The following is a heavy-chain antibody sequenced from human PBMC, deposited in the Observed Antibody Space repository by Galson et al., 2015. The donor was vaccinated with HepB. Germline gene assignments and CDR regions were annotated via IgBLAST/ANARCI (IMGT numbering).Heavy chain of an antibody. V-gene: IGHV1-69*13. CDR2: IIPIFGTA. D-gene: IGHD6-13*01. J-gene: IGHJ4*02. Sequence: SVKVSCKASGGTFSSYAISWVRQAPGQGLEWMGGIIPIFGTANYAQKFQGRVTITADESTSTAYMELSSLRSEDTAVYYCVRSIAAAAPPFDYWGQGTLVTVSS. CDR3: VRSIAAAAPPFDY. CDR1: GGTFSSYA.